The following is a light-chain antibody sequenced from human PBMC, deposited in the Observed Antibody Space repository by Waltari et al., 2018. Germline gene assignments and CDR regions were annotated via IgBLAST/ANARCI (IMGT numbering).Light chain of an antibody. CDR1: SRDVGGYTY. J-gene: IGLJ2*01. Sequence: QSALTHPPSVSGSPGQSVAISCPGTSRDVGGYTYVPWYQQYPGTAPKLIIYDFTKRPSGVPDRFSGSKSGNTASLTISGLQAEDEADYYCCSYAGTYTPLFGGGTKLTVL. V-gene: IGLV2-11*01. CDR3: CSYAGTYTPL. CDR2: DFT.